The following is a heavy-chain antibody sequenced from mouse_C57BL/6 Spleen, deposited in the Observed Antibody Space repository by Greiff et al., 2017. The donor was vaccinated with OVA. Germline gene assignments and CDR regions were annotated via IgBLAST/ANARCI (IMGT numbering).Heavy chain of an antibody. CDR1: GYAFSSYW. CDR2: IYPGDGDT. D-gene: IGHD1-1*01. CDR3: ARSGVDYYGSSLYYFDY. J-gene: IGHJ2*01. V-gene: IGHV1-80*01. Sequence: VQLQQSGAELVKPGASVKISCKASGYAFSSYWMNWVKQRPGKGLEWIGQIYPGDGDTNYNGKFKGKATLTADKSSSTAYMQLSSLTSEDSAVYFCARSGVDYYGSSLYYFDYWGQGTTLTVSS.